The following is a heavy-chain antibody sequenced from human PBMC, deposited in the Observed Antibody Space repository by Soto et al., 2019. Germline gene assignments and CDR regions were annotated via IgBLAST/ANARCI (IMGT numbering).Heavy chain of an antibody. CDR1: GYSFTSYW. Sequence: GESLKISCKGSGYSFTSYWIGWVRQMPGKGLEWMGIIYPGDSDTRYSPSFQGQVTISRDNAKNSLFLQMNSLRAEATAVYYCARGKSIFYGMDVWGQGTTVTVSS. D-gene: IGHD2-15*01. CDR3: ARGKSIFYGMDV. J-gene: IGHJ6*02. V-gene: IGHV5-51*01. CDR2: IYPGDSDT.